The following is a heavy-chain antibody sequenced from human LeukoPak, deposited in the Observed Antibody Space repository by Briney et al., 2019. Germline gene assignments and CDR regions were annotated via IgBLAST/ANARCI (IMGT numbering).Heavy chain of an antibody. CDR2: IWYDGSNK. J-gene: IGHJ6*03. D-gene: IGHD2-15*01. CDR1: GFTFSSYG. Sequence: GRSLRLSCAASGFTFSSYGMHWVRQAPGKGLERVAVIWYDGSNKYYADSVKGRFTISRDNSKNTLYLQMNSLRAEDTAVYYCAKDDVDYYYYYMDVWGKGTTVTVSS. V-gene: IGHV3-33*06. CDR3: AKDDVDYYYYYMDV.